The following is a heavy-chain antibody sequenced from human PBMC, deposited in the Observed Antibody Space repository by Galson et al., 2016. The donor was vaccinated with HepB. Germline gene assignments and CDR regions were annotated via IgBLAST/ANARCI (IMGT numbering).Heavy chain of an antibody. J-gene: IGHJ5*01. CDR1: GASITTYY. CDR2: IHHRWST. Sequence: ETLSLTCTVSGASITTYYWSWIRQPPGKALEWIGYIHHRWSTKYNPSLNSRATMSLDTSENQFSLSLRSVTAADTAVYYCTRDFDPFDSWGQGTLVTVSS. V-gene: IGHV4-59*01. D-gene: IGHD3-9*01. CDR3: TRDFDPFDS.